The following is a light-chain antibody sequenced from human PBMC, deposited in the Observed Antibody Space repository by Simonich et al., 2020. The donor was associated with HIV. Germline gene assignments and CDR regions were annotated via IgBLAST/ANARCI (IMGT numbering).Light chain of an antibody. V-gene: IGKV1D-13*01. CDR1: QGIGSD. CDR2: DAS. CDR3: QQYNNYRT. Sequence: AIQLTQSPSSLSASVGDRVTITCRASQGIGSDLAWYQQKPGKPPKLLIYDASSLESGVPSRFSGSGSGTDFTLTISSLQPEDFATYYCQQYNNYRTFGQGTKVEIK. J-gene: IGKJ1*01.